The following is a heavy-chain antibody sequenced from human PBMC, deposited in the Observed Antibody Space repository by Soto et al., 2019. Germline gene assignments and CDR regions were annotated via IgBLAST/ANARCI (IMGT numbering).Heavy chain of an antibody. D-gene: IGHD5-12*01. CDR2: INSDGSST. Sequence: GGSLRLSCAASGFTFSSYWMHWVRQAPGKGLVWVSRINSDGSSTSYADSVKGRFTISRDNAKNTLYLQMNSLRAEDTAVYYCARVYQPSHCGYDLGDFDYWGQGTLVTVSS. V-gene: IGHV3-74*01. CDR1: GFTFSSYW. CDR3: ARVYQPSHCGYDLGDFDY. J-gene: IGHJ4*02.